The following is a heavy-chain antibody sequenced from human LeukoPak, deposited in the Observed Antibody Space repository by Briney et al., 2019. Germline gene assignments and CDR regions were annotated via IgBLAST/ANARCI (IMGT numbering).Heavy chain of an antibody. CDR1: GFTFRTYS. J-gene: IGHJ3*02. CDR3: ARDPLAAAGRHDAFDI. CDR2: ISSSSSYI. V-gene: IGHV3-21*01. D-gene: IGHD6-13*01. Sequence: GGSLRLSCAASGFTFRTYSMNWVRQAPGKGLEWVSSISSSSSYIYYADSVKGRFTISRDNAKNSLYLQMNSLRAEDTAVYYCARDPLAAAGRHDAFDIWGQGTMVTVSS.